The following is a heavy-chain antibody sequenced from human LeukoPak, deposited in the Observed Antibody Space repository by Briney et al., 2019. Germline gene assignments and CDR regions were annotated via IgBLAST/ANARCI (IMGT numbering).Heavy chain of an antibody. CDR3: AKGDYYDSSGYV. CDR1: GFMFTSYA. CDR2: VSGIGDNT. Sequence: GGSLRLSCAGSGFMFTSYALSWVRQAPGKGLEWVATVSGIGDNTHYADSVKGRFTISRDNSKNTLYLQMNSLRAEDTAVYYCAKGDYYDSSGYVWGQGTLVTVSS. J-gene: IGHJ4*02. D-gene: IGHD3-22*01. V-gene: IGHV3-23*01.